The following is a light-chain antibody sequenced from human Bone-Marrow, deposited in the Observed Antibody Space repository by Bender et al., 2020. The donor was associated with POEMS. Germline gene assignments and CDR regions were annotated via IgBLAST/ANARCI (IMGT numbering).Light chain of an antibody. CDR3: SSYRRSTFL. CDR2: DVS. J-gene: IGLJ1*01. V-gene: IGLV2-14*03. Sequence: QSALTQPASVSGSPGQSITISCTGSHSDIGSFNLVSWYQKIPGKAPKVLIYDVSRRPSGISRRFSGSKSGNTASLTISGLQADDEADYFCSSYRRSTFLFGTGTKVTVL. CDR1: HSDIGSFNL.